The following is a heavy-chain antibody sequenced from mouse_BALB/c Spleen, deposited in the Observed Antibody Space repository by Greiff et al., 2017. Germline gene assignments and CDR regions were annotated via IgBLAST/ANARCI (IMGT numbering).Heavy chain of an antibody. CDR1: GYTFTSYW. J-gene: IGHJ4*01. V-gene: IGHV1S127*01. CDR3: GVSKNYAMDY. CDR2: IDPSNSET. Sequence: QVQLQQSGPELVRPGASVKMSCKASGYTFTSYWMHWVKQRPGQGLEWIGMIDPSNSETRLNQKFKGKATLTVDKSSSTAHMELLSLTSEDSAVYYCGVSKNYAMDYWGQGTSVTVSS.